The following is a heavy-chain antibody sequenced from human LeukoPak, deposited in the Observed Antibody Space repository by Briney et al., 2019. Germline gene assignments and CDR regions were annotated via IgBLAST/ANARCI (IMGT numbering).Heavy chain of an antibody. D-gene: IGHD5-12*01. V-gene: IGHV3-64*01. Sequence: GGSLRLSCAASGFTFSSYAMHWVRQAPGKGLEYVSAISSNGGSTYYANSVKGRFTISRDNSKNTLYLQMGSLRAEDMAVYYCAGVRYSGYYYYGMDVWGQGTTVTVSS. J-gene: IGHJ6*02. CDR3: AGVRYSGYYYYGMDV. CDR2: ISSNGGST. CDR1: GFTFSSYA.